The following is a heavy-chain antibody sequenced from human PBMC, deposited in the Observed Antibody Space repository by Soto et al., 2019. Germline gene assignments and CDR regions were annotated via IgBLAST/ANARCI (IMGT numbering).Heavy chain of an antibody. CDR3: TTDPVTMIVVVPSSG. V-gene: IGHV3-15*07. CDR1: GFTFSNAW. J-gene: IGHJ4*02. Sequence: GGSLILSCAASGFTFSNAWRNWVRRAPGKGLEWVGRIKSKTDGGTTDYAAPVKGRFTISRDDSKNTLYLQMNSLKTEDTAVYYCTTDPVTMIVVVPSSGWGQGTLVTVSS. CDR2: IKSKTDGGTT. D-gene: IGHD3-22*01.